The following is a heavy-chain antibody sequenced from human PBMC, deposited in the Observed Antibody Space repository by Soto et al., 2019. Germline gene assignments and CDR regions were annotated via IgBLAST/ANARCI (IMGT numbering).Heavy chain of an antibody. CDR2: IIPILGTA. V-gene: IGHV1-69*13. J-gene: IGHJ4*02. CDR1: GGTFSSYA. D-gene: IGHD6-19*01. Sequence: SVKVSCKASGGTFSSYAISWVRQAPGQGLERMGGIIPILGTANYAQKFQGRVTITADESTSTAYMELSSLRSEDTAVYYCARVSSSGLTYYFDYWGQGTLVTVSS. CDR3: ARVSSSGLTYYFDY.